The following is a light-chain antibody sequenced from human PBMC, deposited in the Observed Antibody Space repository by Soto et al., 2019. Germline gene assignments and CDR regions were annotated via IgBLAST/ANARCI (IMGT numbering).Light chain of an antibody. Sequence: EIGVTKSPGTVSLSAGERATXSRRASQSVSSSYLAWYQQKPFQDPRILIYGASSRATGIPDRFRRSGSGTDFTLTISRLEHEDFAVYYWQQYCTSGTFGQGTKVDIK. CDR1: QSVSSSY. V-gene: IGKV3-20*01. J-gene: IGKJ1*01. CDR2: GAS. CDR3: QQYCTSGT.